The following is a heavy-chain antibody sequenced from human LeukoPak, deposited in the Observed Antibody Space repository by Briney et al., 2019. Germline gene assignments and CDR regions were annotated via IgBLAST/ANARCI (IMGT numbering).Heavy chain of an antibody. D-gene: IGHD4-23*01. CDR1: GFTFDDYA. CDR2: ISWNSGSI. V-gene: IGHV3-9*03. J-gene: IGHJ3*02. Sequence: GGSLRLSCAASGFTFDDYAMHWVRQAPGKGLEWVLGISWNSGSIGYADSVKGRFTISRDNAKNSLYLQMNSLRAEDMALYYCAKDRDYGGNSGAFDIWGQGTMVTVSS. CDR3: AKDRDYGGNSGAFDI.